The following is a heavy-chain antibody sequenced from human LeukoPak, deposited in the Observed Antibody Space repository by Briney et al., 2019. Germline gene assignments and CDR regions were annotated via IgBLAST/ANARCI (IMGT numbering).Heavy chain of an antibody. Sequence: GGSLRLSCAASGFTFISYIMHWVRQAPGKGLDWVSSISNSSSYIYYDESVKGRFTISRDNAKNSLYLQMNSLRAEDTAVYYCAREKDIVVVPAAYYYGMDVWGQGTTVTVSS. J-gene: IGHJ6*02. D-gene: IGHD2-2*01. V-gene: IGHV3-21*01. CDR1: GFTFISYI. CDR2: ISNSSSYI. CDR3: AREKDIVVVPAAYYYGMDV.